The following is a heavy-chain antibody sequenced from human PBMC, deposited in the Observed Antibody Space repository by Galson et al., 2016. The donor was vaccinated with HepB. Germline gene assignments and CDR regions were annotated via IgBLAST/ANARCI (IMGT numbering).Heavy chain of an antibody. J-gene: IGHJ3*02. CDR2: ISNDGSNH. CDR1: GLTFSIYG. CDR3: AKDSGGYCSSTNCYKSSFDI. D-gene: IGHD2-2*02. V-gene: IGHV3-30*18. Sequence: SLRLSCAASGLTFSIYGMHWVRQAPDKGLEWVALISNDGSNHYYEDSVKGRTSISRDNSNNTLSLQINSLKPENTAVYYCAKDSGGYCSSTNCYKSSFDIWGQGTMVTVSS.